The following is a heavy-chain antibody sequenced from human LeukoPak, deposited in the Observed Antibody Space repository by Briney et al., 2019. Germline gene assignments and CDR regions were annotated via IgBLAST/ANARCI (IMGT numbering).Heavy chain of an antibody. D-gene: IGHD6-19*01. J-gene: IGHJ4*02. CDR3: AKDRTGYSSGWGDFDY. CDR2: ISGSGGST. V-gene: IGHV3-23*01. Sequence: GGSLRPSCAASGFTFSSYAMSWVRQAPGKGLEWVSAISGSGGSTYYADSVKGRFTISRDNSKNTLYLQMNSLRAEDTAVYYCAKDRTGYSSGWGDFDYWGQGTLVTVSS. CDR1: GFTFSSYA.